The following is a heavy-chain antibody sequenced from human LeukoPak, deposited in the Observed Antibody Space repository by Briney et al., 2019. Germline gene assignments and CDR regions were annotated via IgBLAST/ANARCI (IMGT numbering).Heavy chain of an antibody. J-gene: IGHJ6*02. V-gene: IGHV1-8*01. Sequence: GASVKVSCKASGYTFTSYDINWVRQATGQGLEWMGWMNPNSGNTGYAQKFQGRVTMTRNTSISTAYMELSSLRSEDTAVYYCARGPLYYDILTGYYNAPYYYYGMDVWGQGTTVTVSS. CDR3: ARGPLYYDILTGYYNAPYYYYGMDV. D-gene: IGHD3-9*01. CDR2: MNPNSGNT. CDR1: GYTFTSYD.